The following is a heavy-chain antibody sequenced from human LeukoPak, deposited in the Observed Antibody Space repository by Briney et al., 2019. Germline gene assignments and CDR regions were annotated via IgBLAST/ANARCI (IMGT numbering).Heavy chain of an antibody. Sequence: ASVKVSCKASGYTFTSYGISWVRQAPGQGLEWMGWISAYNGNTNYAQKLQGRVTMTTDTSTSTAYMELRSLRSDDTAVYYCARVLAVAGTFVWFDPWGQGTLVTVSS. V-gene: IGHV1-18*01. CDR3: ARVLAVAGTFVWFDP. J-gene: IGHJ5*02. CDR2: ISAYNGNT. D-gene: IGHD6-19*01. CDR1: GYTFTSYG.